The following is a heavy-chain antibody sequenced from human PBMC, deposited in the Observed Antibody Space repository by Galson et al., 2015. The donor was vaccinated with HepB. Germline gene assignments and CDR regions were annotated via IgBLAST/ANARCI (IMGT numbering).Heavy chain of an antibody. J-gene: IGHJ4*02. V-gene: IGHV1-8*01. CDR1: GYTFTSYD. D-gene: IGHD3-22*01. CDR3: ARGLSSGYYPDDY. Sequence: SVKVSCKASGYTFTSYDINWVRQATGQGLEWMGWMNPNSGNTGYAQKFQGRVTMTRNTSISTAYMGLSSLRSEDTAVYYCARGLSSGYYPDDYWGQETLVTVSS. CDR2: MNPNSGNT.